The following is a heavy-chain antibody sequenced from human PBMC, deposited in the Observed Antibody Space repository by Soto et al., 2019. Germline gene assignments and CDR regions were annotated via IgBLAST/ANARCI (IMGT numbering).Heavy chain of an antibody. CDR1: GFTFSSYS. CDR2: ISSSSSTI. V-gene: IGHV3-48*02. CDR3: ARPEYSSSSYGMDV. J-gene: IGHJ6*02. Sequence: GGSLRLSCAASGFTFSSYSMNWVRQALGKGLEWVSYISSSSSTIYYADSVKGRFTISRDNAKNSLYLQMNSLRDEDTAVYYCARPEYSSSSYGMDVWGQGTTVTVSS. D-gene: IGHD6-6*01.